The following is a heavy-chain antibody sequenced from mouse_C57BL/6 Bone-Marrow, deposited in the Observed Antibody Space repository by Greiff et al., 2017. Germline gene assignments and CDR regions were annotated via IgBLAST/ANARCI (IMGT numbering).Heavy chain of an antibody. D-gene: IGHD1-1*01. CDR3: TREGDYGREFAY. CDR1: GFTFSSYA. Sequence: EVNVVESGAGLVKPGGSLKLSCAASGFTFSSYAMSWVRQTPEKRLEWVAYISSGGDYIYYADTVKGRFTISRDNARNTLYLQMSSLKSEDTAMYYCTREGDYGREFAYWGQGTLVTVSA. CDR2: ISSGGDYI. J-gene: IGHJ3*01. V-gene: IGHV5-9-1*02.